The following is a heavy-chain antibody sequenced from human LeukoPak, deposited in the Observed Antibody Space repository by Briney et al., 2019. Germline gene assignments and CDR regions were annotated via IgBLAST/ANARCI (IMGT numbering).Heavy chain of an antibody. D-gene: IGHD6-13*01. V-gene: IGHV3-11*01. Sequence: GGSLRLSCAASGFTFSDYYMNWIRQALGKGLEWVSYISRGGSTTYYADSVKGRFTISRDNAKNSLYLQMNSLRAEDTAVYYCVRGVSISSSWYNDIWGQGAMVTVSS. CDR2: ISRGGSTT. CDR1: GFTFSDYY. CDR3: VRGVSISSSWYNDI. J-gene: IGHJ3*02.